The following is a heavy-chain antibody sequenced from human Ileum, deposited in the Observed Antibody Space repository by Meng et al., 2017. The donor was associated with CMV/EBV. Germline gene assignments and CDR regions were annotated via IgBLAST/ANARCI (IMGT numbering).Heavy chain of an antibody. CDR1: GASFNNDRGS. J-gene: IGHJ4*02. CDR3: AKDLPRRPSDY. D-gene: IGHD1-14*01. CDR2: VHNTGGT. Sequence: LPPQGAGPGLANPGKALALICTGSGASFNNDRGSWPWIAPCPGTGMGWVGGVHNTGGTYHNPSLRSRVPKSVDTSKHQFPLRKNPVTAADTAIYYCAKDLPRRPSDYWSQGTLVTASS. V-gene: IGHV4-39*06.